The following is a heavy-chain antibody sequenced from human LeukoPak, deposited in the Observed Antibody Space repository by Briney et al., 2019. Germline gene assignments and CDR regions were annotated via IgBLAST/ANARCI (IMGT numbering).Heavy chain of an antibody. V-gene: IGHV1-2*02. CDR3: AREEARFLEWLITRDTKTEYGMDV. Sequence: ASVKVSCKASGYTFTGYYMHWVRQAPGQGLEWMGWINPNSGGTNSAQKFQGRVTMTRDTSISTAYMELSRLRSDDTAVYYCAREEARFLEWLITRDTKTEYGMDVWGQGTTVTVSS. D-gene: IGHD3-3*01. J-gene: IGHJ6*02. CDR2: INPNSGGT. CDR1: GYTFTGYY.